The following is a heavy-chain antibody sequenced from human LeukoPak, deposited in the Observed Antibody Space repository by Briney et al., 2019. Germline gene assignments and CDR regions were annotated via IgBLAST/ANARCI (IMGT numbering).Heavy chain of an antibody. J-gene: IGHJ4*02. Sequence: SGTLSLTCAVSGGSISSSNWWSWVRQPPGKGLEWIGEIYHSGSTNYNPSLKSRVTISVDKSKNQFSLKLSSVTAADTAVYYCARARPSSGYSYGYPDYWGQGTLVTVSS. CDR2: IYHSGST. CDR3: ARARPSSGYSYGYPDY. V-gene: IGHV4-4*02. D-gene: IGHD5-18*01. CDR1: GGSISSSNW.